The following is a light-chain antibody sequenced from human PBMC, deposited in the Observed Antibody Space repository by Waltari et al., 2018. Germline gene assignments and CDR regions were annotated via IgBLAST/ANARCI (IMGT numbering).Light chain of an antibody. CDR3: QQCYTFPYT. V-gene: IGKV4-1*01. CDR2: WAS. J-gene: IGKJ2*01. CDR1: QSVLSTSNNKNY. Sequence: DIVLTQSPDSLAVSLGERATINCKSSQSVLSTSNNKNYLGWYQQKPGKPPKLLITWASTRESGVPDRFSGSGSVTDFTLTISSLQAEDVAVYFCQQCYTFPYTFGQGTKLEIK.